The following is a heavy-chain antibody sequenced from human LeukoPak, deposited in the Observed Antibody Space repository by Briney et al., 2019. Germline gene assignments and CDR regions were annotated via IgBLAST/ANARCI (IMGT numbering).Heavy chain of an antibody. Sequence: SGTLSLTCAVSGGSISSSNWWSWVRQPPGKGLEWIGEIYHSGSTNYNPSLKSRVTISVDTSRNQFSLKLSSVTAADTAVYYCAGAGYCSSPSCYTAYYYYMNVWGKGTTVTVSS. V-gene: IGHV4-4*02. CDR1: GGSISSSNW. CDR2: IYHSGST. J-gene: IGHJ6*03. CDR3: AGAGYCSSPSCYTAYYYYMNV. D-gene: IGHD2-2*02.